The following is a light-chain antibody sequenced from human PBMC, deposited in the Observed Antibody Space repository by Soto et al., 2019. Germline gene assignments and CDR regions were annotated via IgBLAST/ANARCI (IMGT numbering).Light chain of an antibody. CDR1: QSVTNY. V-gene: IGKV3-11*01. CDR2: ETI. J-gene: IGKJ5*01. Sequence: EIVLTQSPATLSLSPGKRATLSCRASQSVTNYLAWYQQKAGQAPRLLIYETIHRATGIPARFSGSGSGTDFTLTISSLEPEDFAVYYCQHRSHWLITFGQGTRLEIK. CDR3: QHRSHWLIT.